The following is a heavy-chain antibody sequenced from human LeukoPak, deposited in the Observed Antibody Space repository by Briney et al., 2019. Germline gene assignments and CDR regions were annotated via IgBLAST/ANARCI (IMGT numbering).Heavy chain of an antibody. CDR1: GYSISSGYY. CDR3: ARQIRFLEWFHFSYGMDV. J-gene: IGHJ6*02. V-gene: IGHV4-38-2*01. D-gene: IGHD3-3*01. CDR2: IYCSGST. Sequence: SETLSLTCAVSGYSISSGYYWGWIRQPPGKGLEWIGSIYCSGSTYYNPSLKSRVTISVDTSKNQFSLKLSSVTAADTAVYYCARQIRFLEWFHFSYGMDVWGQGTTVTVSS.